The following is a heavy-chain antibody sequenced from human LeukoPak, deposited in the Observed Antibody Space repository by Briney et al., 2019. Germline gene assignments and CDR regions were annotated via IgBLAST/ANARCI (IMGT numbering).Heavy chain of an antibody. V-gene: IGHV1-69*13. Sequence: SVKVSCKASGGTFTSYAISWVRQAPGQGLEWMGGIIPIFGTANYAQKFQGRVTITADESTSTAYMELSSLRSEDTAVYYCARSETDDYYYYGMDVWGKGTTVTVSS. CDR3: ARSETDDYYYYGMDV. J-gene: IGHJ6*04. CDR1: GGTFTSYA. CDR2: IIPIFGTA.